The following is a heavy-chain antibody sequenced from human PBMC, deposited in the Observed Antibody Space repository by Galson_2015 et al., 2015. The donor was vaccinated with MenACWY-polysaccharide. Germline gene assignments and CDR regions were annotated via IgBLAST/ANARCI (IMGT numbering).Heavy chain of an antibody. CDR1: GASVTIATSY. CDR3: AREPTFADGSFGGFDP. V-gene: IGHV4-61*01. D-gene: IGHD3-10*01. J-gene: IGHJ5*02. Sequence: ETLSLTCTVSGASVTIATSYWSWLRRSPGKGLEWIGYLSYNGRANENPSLGSRIAISIDTSKNQCSLRLTSMTAADTAVYYCAREPTFADGSFGGFDPWSQGTLVTVAS. CDR2: LSYNGRA.